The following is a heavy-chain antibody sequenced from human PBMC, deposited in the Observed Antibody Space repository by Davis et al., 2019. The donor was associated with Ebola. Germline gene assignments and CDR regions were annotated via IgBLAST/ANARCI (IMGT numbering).Heavy chain of an antibody. CDR1: GFIFSNFG. CDR3: AKDYNSFYHDSNGYYYPAY. D-gene: IGHD3-22*01. J-gene: IGHJ4*02. V-gene: IGHV3-21*01. Sequence: GESLKISCEASGFIFSNFGINWVRQAPGKGLEWVSFISSRNSYIYYTDSVKGRFTISRDNSKNTLYLQMNSLRPEDTAVYYCAKDYNSFYHDSNGYYYPAYWGQGTLVTVSS. CDR2: ISSRNSYI.